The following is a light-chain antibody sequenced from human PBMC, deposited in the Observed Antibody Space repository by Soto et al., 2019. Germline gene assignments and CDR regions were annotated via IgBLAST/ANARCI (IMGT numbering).Light chain of an antibody. CDR3: LQVYSFPRT. J-gene: IGKJ1*01. CDR1: QGIGVR. V-gene: IGKV1-12*01. Sequence: QMTQSPSSLSSPMGDRITITCLASQGIGVRLAWFQQKPGKAPQYLIQSASTLASGVPSRFSGSGSGTDFILTINTLQPEDVATYYCLQVYSFPRTFGQGTKVDIK. CDR2: SAS.